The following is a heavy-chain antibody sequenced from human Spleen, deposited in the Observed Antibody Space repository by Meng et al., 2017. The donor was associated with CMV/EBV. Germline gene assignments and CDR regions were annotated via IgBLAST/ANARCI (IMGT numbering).Heavy chain of an antibody. Sequence: SVKVSCKASGGIFNSYAFSWVRQAPGHGLEWMGGVIPIFGTPNYAQKFQGRVTITTDESTRTVYMEMSRLTSEDTAVFYCARARGSSWYYFDYWGQGTLVTVSS. CDR1: GGIFNSYA. J-gene: IGHJ4*02. V-gene: IGHV1-69*05. CDR3: ARARGSSWYYFDY. D-gene: IGHD6-13*01. CDR2: VIPIFGTP.